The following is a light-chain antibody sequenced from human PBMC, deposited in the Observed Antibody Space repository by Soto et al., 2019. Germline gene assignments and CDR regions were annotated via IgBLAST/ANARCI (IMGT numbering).Light chain of an antibody. CDR3: QTWGTGIQV. J-gene: IGLJ3*02. V-gene: IGLV4-69*02. Sequence: QSVLTQSPSASASLGASLTLTCTLSSGHSSYAIAWHQQQPEKGPRYLMKLNSDGSHSKGDGISDRFSGSSSGAERYLTISSLQSEDEADYYCQTWGTGIQVFGGGTKLTVL. CDR2: LNSDGSH. CDR1: SGHSSYA.